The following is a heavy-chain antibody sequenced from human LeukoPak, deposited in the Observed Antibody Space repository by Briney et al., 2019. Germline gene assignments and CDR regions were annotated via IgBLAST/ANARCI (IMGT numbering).Heavy chain of an antibody. CDR1: GGSINGYY. CDR2: IHYTGST. V-gene: IGHV4-59*12. Sequence: SETLSLTCTVSGGSINGYYWSWIRQPPGKGLEWIGYIHYTGSTNHNPSLKSRVTISVDTSKNQFSLKLISVTAADTAVYYCARGDQMGPDDYFDYWGQGTLVTVSS. J-gene: IGHJ4*02. CDR3: ARGDQMGPDDYFDY. D-gene: IGHD5-24*01.